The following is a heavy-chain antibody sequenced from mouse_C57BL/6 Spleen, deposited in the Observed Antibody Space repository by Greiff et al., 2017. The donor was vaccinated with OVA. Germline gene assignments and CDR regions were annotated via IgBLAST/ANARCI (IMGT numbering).Heavy chain of an antibody. D-gene: IGHD2-4*01. V-gene: IGHV1-64*01. CDR2: IHPNSGST. Sequence: QGQLQQPGAELVKPGASVKLSCKASGYTFTSYWMHWVKQRPGQGLEWIGMIHPNSGSTNYNEKFKSKATLTVDKSSSTAYMQLSSLTSEDSAVYYCARIYYDYAFAYWGQGTLVTVSA. CDR1: GYTFTSYW. J-gene: IGHJ3*01. CDR3: ARIYYDYAFAY.